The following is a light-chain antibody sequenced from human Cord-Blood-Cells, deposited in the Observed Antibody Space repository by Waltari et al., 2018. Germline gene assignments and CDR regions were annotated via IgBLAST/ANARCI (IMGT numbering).Light chain of an antibody. J-gene: IGKJ1*01. Sequence: IVLTQSPGTLSLSPGERATLSCRARQSVSSSYLAWYQQKPGQAPRLLIYGATCRATGSPDRFSGGGAGTDFTLTISRLEPEDFVVYYCQQHGSSPPRTFGQGTKVEIK. CDR2: GAT. CDR3: QQHGSSPPRT. CDR1: QSVSSSY. V-gene: IGKV3-20*01.